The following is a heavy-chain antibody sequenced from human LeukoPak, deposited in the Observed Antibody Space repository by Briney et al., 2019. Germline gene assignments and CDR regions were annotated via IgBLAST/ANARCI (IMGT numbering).Heavy chain of an antibody. Sequence: PSETLSLTCTVSGGSISSGGYYWSWIRQPPGKGLEWIGYIYHSGSTYYNPSLKSRVTISVDRSKNQFSLKLSSVTAADTAVYYCARHSNWNAGVDWFDPWGQGTLVTVSS. D-gene: IGHD1-20*01. CDR3: ARHSNWNAGVDWFDP. CDR1: GGSISSGGYY. V-gene: IGHV4-30-2*01. J-gene: IGHJ5*02. CDR2: IYHSGST.